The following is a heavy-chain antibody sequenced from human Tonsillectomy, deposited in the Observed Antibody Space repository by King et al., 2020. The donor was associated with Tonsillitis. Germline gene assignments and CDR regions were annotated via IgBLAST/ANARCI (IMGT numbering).Heavy chain of an antibody. CDR3: AKGLFEGPTVPDFDY. CDR2: ISGGGGDT. Sequence: VQLVESGGGLVQPGGSLRLSCAASGFTFNNYAMSWVRQAPGKGLEWVSAISGGGGDTYYADSVKGRFTISRDNSKNTLYLQMNSLRAEDTALYYCAKGLFEGPTVPDFDYWGQGTLVTVSS. V-gene: IGHV3-23*04. D-gene: IGHD1-26*01. CDR1: GFTFNNYA. J-gene: IGHJ4*02.